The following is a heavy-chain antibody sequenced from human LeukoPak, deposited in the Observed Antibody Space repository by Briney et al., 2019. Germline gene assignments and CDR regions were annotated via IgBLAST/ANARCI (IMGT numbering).Heavy chain of an antibody. V-gene: IGHV3-74*01. CDR3: ARSHYYDTRGYFSP. D-gene: IGHD3-22*01. Sequence: GGSLRLSCAASGFTFSSYWMHWDRQAPGKGLVWVSRINSDGSSTTYADSVKGRLTISRDNAKNTLYLQMNSLRAEDTAVYFCARSHYYDTRGYFSPWGQGTLVTVSS. CDR2: INSDGSST. J-gene: IGHJ5*02. CDR1: GFTFSSYW.